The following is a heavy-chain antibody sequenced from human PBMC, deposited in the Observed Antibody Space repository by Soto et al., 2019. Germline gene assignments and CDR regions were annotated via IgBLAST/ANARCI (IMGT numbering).Heavy chain of an antibody. CDR2: IIPIFGTA. CDR1: GGTFSSYA. V-gene: IGHV1-69*13. CDR3: ARLVEDLYYFDY. Sequence: SVKVSCKASGGTFSSYAISWVRQAPGQGLEWMGGIIPIFGTANYAQKFQGRVTITANESTSTAYMELSSLRSEDTAVYYCARLVEDLYYFDYWGQGTLVTVSP. J-gene: IGHJ4*02. D-gene: IGHD2-8*02.